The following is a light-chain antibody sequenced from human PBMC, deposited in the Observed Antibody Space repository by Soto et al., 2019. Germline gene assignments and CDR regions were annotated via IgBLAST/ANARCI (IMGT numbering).Light chain of an antibody. Sequence: DIVMTPSPFTMSMILGERAPLSCRASQSVSSYLAWYQQKPGQAPRLLIYGASTRATGIPARFSGSGSGTEFTLTISSLQSEDFAVYYCQQYNNWPKTFGQGTKVDI. CDR2: GAS. V-gene: IGKV3-15*01. CDR1: QSVSSY. CDR3: QQYNNWPKT. J-gene: IGKJ1*01.